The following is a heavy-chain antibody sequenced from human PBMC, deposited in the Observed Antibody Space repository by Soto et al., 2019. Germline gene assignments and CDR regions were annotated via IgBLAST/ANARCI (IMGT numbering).Heavy chain of an antibody. D-gene: IGHD6-13*01. CDR2: IYPGDSDT. CDR1: GYSFTSYW. CDR3: ARQYSSSWYHTPYYYYYGMDV. Sequence: GESLKISCKGSGYSFTSYWIGWVRQMPGKGLKWMGIIYPGDSDTRYSPSFQGQVTISADKSISTAYLQWSSLKASDTAMYYCARQYSSSWYHTPYYYYYGMDVWGQGTTVTVSS. V-gene: IGHV5-51*01. J-gene: IGHJ6*02.